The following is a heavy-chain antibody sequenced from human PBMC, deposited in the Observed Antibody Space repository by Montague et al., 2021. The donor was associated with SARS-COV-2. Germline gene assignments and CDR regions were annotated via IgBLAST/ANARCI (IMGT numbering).Heavy chain of an antibody. CDR2: IYYGGTT. CDR1: GASISSHY. J-gene: IGHJ3*02. V-gene: IGHV4-59*11. Sequence: SETLSLTCSVSGASISSHYWSWIRQSPGKGLEWIGYIYYGGTTIYNPSLESRVTISVDTSSNVFSLKLRSVTAADTAIYYCARYEAVADAFDIWGQGTVVTVP. D-gene: IGHD6-19*01. CDR3: ARYEAVADAFDI.